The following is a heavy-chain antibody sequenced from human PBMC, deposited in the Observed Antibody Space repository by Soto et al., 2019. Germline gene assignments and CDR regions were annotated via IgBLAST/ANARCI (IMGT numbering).Heavy chain of an antibody. Sequence: SVKXSCXASGYTFTSYAMHWVRQAPGQRLEWMGWINAGNGNTKYSQKFQGRVTITRDTSASTAYMELSSLRSEDTAVYYCARSIVVVTALDYWGQGTLVTVSS. D-gene: IGHD2-21*02. V-gene: IGHV1-3*01. CDR2: INAGNGNT. CDR3: ARSIVVVTALDY. CDR1: GYTFTSYA. J-gene: IGHJ4*02.